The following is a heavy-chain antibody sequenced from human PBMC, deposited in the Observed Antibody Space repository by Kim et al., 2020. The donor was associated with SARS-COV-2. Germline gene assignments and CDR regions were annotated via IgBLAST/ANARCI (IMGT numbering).Heavy chain of an antibody. Sequence: GGSLRLSCAASGFSIRLYDMNWVRQAPGKGLEWVSSISSSSSYIQYADSVKGRFTISRDNAKNSLYLQMSSLTAEDTAVYYCATKDDYWGQGALVTASA. CDR3: ATKDDY. CDR1: GFSIRLYD. CDR2: ISSSSSYI. V-gene: IGHV3-21*01. J-gene: IGHJ4*02.